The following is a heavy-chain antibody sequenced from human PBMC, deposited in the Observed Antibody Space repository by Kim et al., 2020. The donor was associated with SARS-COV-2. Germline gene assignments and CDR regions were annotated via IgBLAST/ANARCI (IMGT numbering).Heavy chain of an antibody. CDR2: ISYDGSNK. CDR1: GFTFSSYV. D-gene: IGHD4-17*01. V-gene: IGHV3-33*05. Sequence: GGSLRLSCAASGFTFSSYVMHWVRQAPGKGLEWVAVISYDGSNKYYADSVKGRFTISRDNSKNTLYLQMNSLRAEDTAVYYCAREYTYGDYGNGMDVWGQGAPVTVSS. CDR3: AREYTYGDYGNGMDV. J-gene: IGHJ6*02.